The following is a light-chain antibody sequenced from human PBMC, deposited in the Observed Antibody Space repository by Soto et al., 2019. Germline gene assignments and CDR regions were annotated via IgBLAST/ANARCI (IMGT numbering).Light chain of an antibody. Sequence: EIMMTQSPATLSVSPGERATLSCRASQSVSSNLAWYQQKPGQAPRRLIYGASTRATGIPARFSGSGSGTDFTLTISSLQSEDFAVSYFQQYNTWHAKYTFGQGNKLEIK. CDR3: QQYNTWHAKYT. V-gene: IGKV3-15*01. J-gene: IGKJ2*01. CDR1: QSVSSN. CDR2: GAS.